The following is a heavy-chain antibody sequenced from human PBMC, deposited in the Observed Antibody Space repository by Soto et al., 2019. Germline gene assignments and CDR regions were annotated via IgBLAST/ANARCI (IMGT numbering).Heavy chain of an antibody. CDR3: ARPVWSNDYNRGYFDL. Sequence: QVQLVESGGGVVQPGRSLRLSCAASGFTFSSYAMHWVRQAPGKGLEWVAVISYDGSNKYYADSVKGRFTISRDNSKNTRHLHMSSMRAEDTAVYYCARPVWSNDYNRGYFDLWGRGTLVTVSA. CDR2: ISYDGSNK. CDR1: GFTFSSYA. J-gene: IGHJ2*01. D-gene: IGHD4-4*01. V-gene: IGHV3-30-3*01.